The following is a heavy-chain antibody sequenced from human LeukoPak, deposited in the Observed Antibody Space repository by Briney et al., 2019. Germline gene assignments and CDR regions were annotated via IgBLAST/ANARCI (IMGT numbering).Heavy chain of an antibody. CDR1: GFTFSTYT. V-gene: IGHV3-21*01. D-gene: IGHD3-9*01. CDR2: ISSSSSDI. CDR3: ARVGRYYDILTDQFYYYYYMDV. J-gene: IGHJ6*03. Sequence: TGGSLRLSCAASGFTFSTYTMNWVRQAPGKGLEWVSSISSSSSDIYYADSVKGRFTISRDNAKNSLYLQMNSLRAEDTAVYYCARVGRYYDILTDQFYYYYYMDVWGKGTTVTVSS.